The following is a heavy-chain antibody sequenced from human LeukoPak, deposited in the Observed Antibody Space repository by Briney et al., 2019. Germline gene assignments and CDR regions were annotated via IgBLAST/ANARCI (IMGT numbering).Heavy chain of an antibody. CDR2: IHTSGST. D-gene: IGHD6-19*01. CDR3: ARAWQWLPLDS. V-gene: IGHV4-4*07. Sequence: PSETLSLTCTVSGGSISSYYWSWIRQPAGKGLEWIGRIHTSGSTNYNPSLKSRVIMSVDTSKNQFSLRVPSVTAADAAVYYCARAWQWLPLDSWGQGTLVTVSS. CDR1: GGSISSYY. J-gene: IGHJ4*02.